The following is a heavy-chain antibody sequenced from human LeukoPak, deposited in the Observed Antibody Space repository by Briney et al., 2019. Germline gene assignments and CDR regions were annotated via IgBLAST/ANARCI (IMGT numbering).Heavy chain of an antibody. D-gene: IGHD6-13*01. Sequence: PPETLSLTCTVSGYSISSGYYWGWIRQPPGKGLEWIGSIYHSGSTYYNPSLKSRVTISVDTSKNQFSLKLSSVTAADTAVYYCARGYSSSWYYYYYYMDVWGKGTTVTVSS. V-gene: IGHV4-38-2*02. CDR1: GYSISSGYY. CDR2: IYHSGST. CDR3: ARGYSSSWYYYYYYMDV. J-gene: IGHJ6*03.